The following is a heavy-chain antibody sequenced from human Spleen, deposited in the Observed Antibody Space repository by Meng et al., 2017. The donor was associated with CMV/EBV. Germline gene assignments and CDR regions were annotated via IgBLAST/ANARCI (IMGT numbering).Heavy chain of an antibody. CDR1: GYTFTGYY. D-gene: IGHD1-26*01. Sequence: ASVKVSCKASGYTFTGYYMHWVRQAPGQGLEWMGWINPNSGGTNYAQKFQGRVTMTRDTSISTAYIELSRLRSDDTAVYYCARAWGRYSGSYYDYWGQGTLVTVSS. CDR2: INPNSGGT. V-gene: IGHV1-2*02. CDR3: ARAWGRYSGSYYDY. J-gene: IGHJ4*02.